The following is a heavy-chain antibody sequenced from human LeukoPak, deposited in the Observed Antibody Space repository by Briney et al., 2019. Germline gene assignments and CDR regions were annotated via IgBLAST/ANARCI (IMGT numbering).Heavy chain of an antibody. CDR1: GGSISSYY. J-gene: IGHJ4*02. Sequence: LSLTCTVSGGSISSYYWSWVRQAPGKGLEWVSGISWNSGSIGYADSVKGRFTISRDSAKNSLYLQMNSLRAEDTALYYCAKVDYGDTGYFDYWGQGTLVTVSS. V-gene: IGHV3-9*01. CDR3: AKVDYGDTGYFDY. D-gene: IGHD4-17*01. CDR2: ISWNSGSI.